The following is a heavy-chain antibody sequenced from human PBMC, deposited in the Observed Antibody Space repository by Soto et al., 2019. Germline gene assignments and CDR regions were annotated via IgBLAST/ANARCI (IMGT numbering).Heavy chain of an antibody. J-gene: IGHJ4*02. CDR2: ISYDGSNK. CDR3: ARVCGESPSYFAY. D-gene: IGHD3-10*01. Sequence: QVQLVESGGGVVQPGRSLRLSCAASGFTFSSYAMHWVRQAPGKGLEWVAVISYDGSNKYYADSVKGRFTISRDNSKNPLYLQRNTLRAEDTAVYYFARVCGESPSYFAYGGKGTLVTASS. CDR1: GFTFSSYA. V-gene: IGHV3-30-3*01.